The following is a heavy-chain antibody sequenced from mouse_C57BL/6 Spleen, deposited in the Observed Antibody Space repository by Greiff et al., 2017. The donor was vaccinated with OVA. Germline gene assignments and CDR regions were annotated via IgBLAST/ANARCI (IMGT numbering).Heavy chain of an antibody. CDR1: GYTFTSYW. V-gene: IGHV1-72*01. D-gene: IGHD1-1*01. Sequence: QVQLQQPGAELVKPGASVKLSCKASGYTFTSYWMHWVKQRPGRGLEWIGRIDPNSGGTKYNEKFKSKATLTVDKPSSTAYMQISSMQSEDSERYYCARSDSSITTVVATGYFAVWGTGTTVTVSS. CDR3: ARSDSSITTVVATGYFAV. J-gene: IGHJ1*03. CDR2: IDPNSGGT.